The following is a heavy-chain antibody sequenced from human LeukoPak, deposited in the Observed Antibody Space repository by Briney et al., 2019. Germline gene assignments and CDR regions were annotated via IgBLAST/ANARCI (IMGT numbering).Heavy chain of an antibody. CDR2: INHSGST. V-gene: IGHV4-34*01. D-gene: IGHD3-22*01. CDR1: GVAFSGYY. CDR3: ARGQYYDSSGYYGY. J-gene: IGHJ4*02. Sequence: SQTLSLTCAVYGVAFSGYYWSCIRQPPWKGLEWIGEINHSGSTNYNPSLKRRVTISVDTSKNQFSLKLSSVTAADTAVYYCARGQYYDSSGYYGYWGRGTLVTVSS.